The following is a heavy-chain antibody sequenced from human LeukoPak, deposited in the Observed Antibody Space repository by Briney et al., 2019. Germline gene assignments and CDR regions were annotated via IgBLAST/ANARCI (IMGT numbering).Heavy chain of an antibody. J-gene: IGHJ6*02. CDR3: ARDAGHQLSRRNYYAMDV. CDR2: INHAGTA. Sequence: SETLSLTCALYGGSFTYYYWAWIRQTPGKGLEWIGEINHAGTADYNPSLKSRVTISVDTSKNQFSLKLSSVTAADTAVYYCARDAGHQLSRRNYYAMDVWGQGTTVTVSS. CDR1: GGSFTYYY. D-gene: IGHD1-1*01. V-gene: IGHV4-34*01.